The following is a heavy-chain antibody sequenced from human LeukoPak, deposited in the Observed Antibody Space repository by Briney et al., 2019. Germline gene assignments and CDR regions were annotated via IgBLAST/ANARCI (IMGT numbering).Heavy chain of an antibody. CDR3: ARRVGGGRVLDY. Sequence: PSETLSLTCTVSGGSINSYYWSWIRQPPGKGLEWIGYIYYSGSTNYNPSLKSRVTISVDTSKNQFSLKLSSVTAADTAVYYCARRVGGGRVLDYWGQGTLVTVSS. CDR2: IYYSGST. V-gene: IGHV4-59*08. J-gene: IGHJ4*02. D-gene: IGHD4-23*01. CDR1: GGSINSYY.